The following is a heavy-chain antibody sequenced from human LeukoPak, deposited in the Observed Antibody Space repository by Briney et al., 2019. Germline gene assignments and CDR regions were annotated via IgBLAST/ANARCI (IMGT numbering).Heavy chain of an antibody. CDR3: VTEYDSSDFDAFDF. Sequence: GWSLRLSCAASGFTFSTYAMHWVRQAPGKGLEYVSAISSNGGNTYYADSVKGRFTISRDNSKNTLYLQMSSLRAEDTAVYYCVTEYDSSDFDAFDFWGQGTVVTVSS. J-gene: IGHJ3*01. D-gene: IGHD3-22*01. CDR1: GFTFSTYA. V-gene: IGHV3-64D*06. CDR2: ISSNGGNT.